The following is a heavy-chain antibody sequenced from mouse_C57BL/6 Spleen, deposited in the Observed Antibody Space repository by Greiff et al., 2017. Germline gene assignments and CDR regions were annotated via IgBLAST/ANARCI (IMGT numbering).Heavy chain of an antibody. V-gene: IGHV5-9*01. D-gene: IGHD2-1*01. CDR2: ISGGGGNT. CDR1: GFTFSSYT. Sequence: EVMLVKSGGGLVKPGGSLKLSCAASGFTFSSYTMSWVRQTPEKRLEWVATISGGGGNTYYPDSVKGRFTISRDNAKNTLYLQMSSLRSEDTALYYCARGIYYGNYEYFDYWGQGTTLTVSS. J-gene: IGHJ2*01. CDR3: ARGIYYGNYEYFDY.